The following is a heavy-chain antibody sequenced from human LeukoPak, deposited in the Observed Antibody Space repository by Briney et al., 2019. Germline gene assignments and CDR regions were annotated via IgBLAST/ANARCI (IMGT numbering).Heavy chain of an antibody. J-gene: IGHJ4*02. Sequence: PSETLSLTCTVSGGSLSSGSYYWSWIRQPAGKGLEWIGRIYTSGSTNYNPSLKSRVTISVDTSKIQFSLKLSSVTAADTAVYYCARLRMIPAAFVDYWGQGTLVTVSS. CDR2: IYTSGST. V-gene: IGHV4-61*02. CDR3: ARLRMIPAAFVDY. D-gene: IGHD2-2*01. CDR1: GGSLSSGSYY.